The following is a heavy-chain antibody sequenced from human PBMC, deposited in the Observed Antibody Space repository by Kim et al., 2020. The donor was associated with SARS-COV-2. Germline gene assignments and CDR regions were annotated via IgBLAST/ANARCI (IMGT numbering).Heavy chain of an antibody. V-gene: IGHV1-2*02. CDR1: GYTFTGYY. CDR3: ARVGSGSSPFDS. D-gene: IGHD1-26*01. J-gene: IGHJ4*02. Sequence: ASVKVSCKASGYTFTGYYMHWVRQAPGQGLEWMGWINPNSGGTNYAQKFQGRVSMTRDTSISTAYMELSSLRSDDTAVYFCARVGSGSSPFDSWGQGTLVTVSP. CDR2: INPNSGGT.